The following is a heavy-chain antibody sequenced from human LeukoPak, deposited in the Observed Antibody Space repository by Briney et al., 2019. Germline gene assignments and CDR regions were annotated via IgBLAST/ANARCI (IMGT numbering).Heavy chain of an antibody. CDR3: AKAPVTSCRGAFCYPFDY. J-gene: IGHJ4*02. D-gene: IGHD2-15*01. Sequence: GGSLRLSCAASGFTFSSYAMSWVRQAPGKGLEWVSVISGSGGSTYYAASVRGRFTISRDTSGSTLYLQMNSLRAEDAAVYYCAKAPVTSCRGAFCYPFDYWGQGTLVTVSS. CDR2: ISGSGGST. V-gene: IGHV3-23*01. CDR1: GFTFSSYA.